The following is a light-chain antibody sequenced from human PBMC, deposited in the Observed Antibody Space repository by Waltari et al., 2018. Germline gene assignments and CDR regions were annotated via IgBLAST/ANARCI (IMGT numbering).Light chain of an antibody. Sequence: QPALTQPASVSGSPGQSISISCSGTSSDVASYDLVSWLQQHPGKAPKLIITAATERPSGSSERFSGFKSGNMASLTISGLRAEDDADYYCSAYAGRNTWVFGGKTKLTVL. CDR1: SSDVASYDL. CDR2: AAT. V-gene: IGLV2-23*01. CDR3: SAYAGRNTWV. J-gene: IGLJ3*02.